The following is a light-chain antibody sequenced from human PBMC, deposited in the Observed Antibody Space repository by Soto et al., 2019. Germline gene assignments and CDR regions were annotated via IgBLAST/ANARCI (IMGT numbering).Light chain of an antibody. CDR3: QHYDHLPPFT. CDR2: GAS. CDR1: QDIRKY. Sequence: DIRMTQSPSSLSASVGDRVTITCQASQDIRKYLSWYQQKPGRAPKLLIYGASNLETGVPARFTGSGVGTDFTFTISSLQPDDIATYYCQHYDHLPPFTFGPGTKVAIK. J-gene: IGKJ3*01. V-gene: IGKV1-33*01.